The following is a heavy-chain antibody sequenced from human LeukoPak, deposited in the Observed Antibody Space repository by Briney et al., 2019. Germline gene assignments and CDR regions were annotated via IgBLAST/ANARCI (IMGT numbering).Heavy chain of an antibody. D-gene: IGHD3-10*01. V-gene: IGHV3-21*01. CDR2: ISSSSSYI. CDR3: ARDYANWTDGTGMFDY. Sequence: GGSLRLSCAASGFTFGSYSMNWVRQAPGKGLEWVSSISSSSSYIYYADSVKGRFTISRDNAKNSLYLQMNSLRAEDTAVYYCARDYANWTDGTGMFDYWGQGTLVTVSS. CDR1: GFTFGSYS. J-gene: IGHJ4*02.